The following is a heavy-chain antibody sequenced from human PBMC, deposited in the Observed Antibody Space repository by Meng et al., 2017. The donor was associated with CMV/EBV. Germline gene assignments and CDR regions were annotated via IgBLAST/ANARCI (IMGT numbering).Heavy chain of an antibody. CDR1: GFTFSSYS. CDR3: ARDDLGDYDFWSGYYGVRFDY. Sequence: GGSLRLSCVASGFTFSSYSMNWVRQAPGKGLEWVSSISSSSSYIYYADSVKGRFTISRDNAKNSLYLQMNSLRAEDTAVYYCARDDLGDYDFWSGYYGVRFDYWGQGTLVTVSS. V-gene: IGHV3-21*01. D-gene: IGHD3-3*01. CDR2: ISSSSSYI. J-gene: IGHJ4*02.